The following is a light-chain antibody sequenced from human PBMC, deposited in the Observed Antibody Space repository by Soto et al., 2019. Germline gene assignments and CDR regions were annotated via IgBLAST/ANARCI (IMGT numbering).Light chain of an antibody. CDR1: QSVSSSY. Sequence: EIVLTQSPGTLSLSPGERATLSCRASQSVSSSYLAWYQQKPGQAPRILIYGASSRATGIPDRFSGSGSGTDFTLTISRLEPEDFAVYYCQHYGRSPLTFGGGTKVEIK. J-gene: IGKJ4*01. V-gene: IGKV3-20*01. CDR2: GAS. CDR3: QHYGRSPLT.